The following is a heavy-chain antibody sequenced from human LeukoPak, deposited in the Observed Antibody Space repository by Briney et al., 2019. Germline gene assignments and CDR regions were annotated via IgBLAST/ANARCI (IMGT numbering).Heavy chain of an antibody. D-gene: IGHD1-14*01. CDR1: GFTFSSCG. Sequence: GGSLRLSCAASGFTFSSCGFNWVRQAPGKGLEWVSSIGPTGTDRYYADSVRGRFTISRDNAKNSMYLQMDSLRDVDTAVYYCATETIGRHYDYWGQGTLLTVSS. CDR3: ATETIGRHYDY. V-gene: IGHV3-21*01. J-gene: IGHJ4*02. CDR2: IGPTGTDR.